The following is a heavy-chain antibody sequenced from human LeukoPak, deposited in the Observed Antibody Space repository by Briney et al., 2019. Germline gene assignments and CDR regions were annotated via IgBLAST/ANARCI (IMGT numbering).Heavy chain of an antibody. D-gene: IGHD2-21*01. CDR1: GYTFTSYD. Sequence: ASVKVSCKAYGYTFTSYDLNWVRQASGQGLEWMGWMNPDTEITDYAQKFQGRVTMTRDTSTSTVYMELSSLRSEDTAVYYCARGHCGGDCYFPQPLDYWGQGTLVTVSS. V-gene: IGHV1-8*01. J-gene: IGHJ4*02. CDR2: MNPDTEIT. CDR3: ARGHCGGDCYFPQPLDY.